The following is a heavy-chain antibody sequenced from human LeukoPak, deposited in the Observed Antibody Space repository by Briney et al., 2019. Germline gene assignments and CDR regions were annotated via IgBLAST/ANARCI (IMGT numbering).Heavy chain of an antibody. D-gene: IGHD5-18*01. Sequence: GGSLRLSCAASGFTFSSNAMSWVRQAPGKGLEWVANIKQDGSEKYYVDSVKGRFTISRDNAKNSLYLQMNSLRAEDTAVYYCARVSGAMVDYWGQGTLVTVSS. J-gene: IGHJ4*02. CDR2: IKQDGSEK. CDR3: ARVSGAMVDY. CDR1: GFTFSSNA. V-gene: IGHV3-7*01.